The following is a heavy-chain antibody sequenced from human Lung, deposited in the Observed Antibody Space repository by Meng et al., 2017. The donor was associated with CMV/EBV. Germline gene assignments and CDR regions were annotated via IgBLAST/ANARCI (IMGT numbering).Heavy chain of an antibody. CDR1: GFSFGSYW. CDR3: ARDVMGWFDP. Sequence: DVTFVESGGGLVQPGESLRLSCVASGFSFGSYWMHWVRQSPGEGLVGVARINSGGTTTTYADSVKGRFTISRDNAKNTLYLQMNSLRGEDTAVYYCARDVMGWFDPWGQGALVTVSS. D-gene: IGHD2-8*01. CDR2: INSGGTTT. J-gene: IGHJ5*02. V-gene: IGHV3-74*01.